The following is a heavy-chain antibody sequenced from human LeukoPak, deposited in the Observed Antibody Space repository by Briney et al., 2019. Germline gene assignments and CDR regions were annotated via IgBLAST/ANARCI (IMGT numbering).Heavy chain of an antibody. Sequence: PSQTLFLTCTVSGGSISSGSYYWSWIRQPAGKGLEWIGRIYTSGSTNYNPSLKSRVTISIDTSKNQFSLKLSSVTAADTAVYYCARHVSDLAAAGWFDPWGQGTLVTVSS. V-gene: IGHV4-61*02. D-gene: IGHD6-13*01. CDR3: ARHVSDLAAAGWFDP. CDR2: IYTSGST. CDR1: GGSISSGSYY. J-gene: IGHJ5*02.